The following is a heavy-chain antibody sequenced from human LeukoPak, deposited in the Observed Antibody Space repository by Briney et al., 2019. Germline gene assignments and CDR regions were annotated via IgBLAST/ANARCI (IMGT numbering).Heavy chain of an antibody. J-gene: IGHJ4*02. Sequence: SETLSLTCTVSGGSISSGGYYWSWIRQHPGKGLEWIGYIYYSGSTYYNPSLKSRVTISVDTSKNQFSLKLSSVTAADTAVYYCASAGDYSDSSGYYQFDYWGQGTLVTVSS. CDR3: ASAGDYSDSSGYYQFDY. V-gene: IGHV4-31*03. CDR1: GGSISSGGYY. D-gene: IGHD3-22*01. CDR2: IYYSGST.